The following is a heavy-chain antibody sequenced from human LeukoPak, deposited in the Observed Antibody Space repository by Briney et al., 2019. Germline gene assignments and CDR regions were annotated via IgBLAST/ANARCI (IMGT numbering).Heavy chain of an antibody. V-gene: IGHV4-59*01. J-gene: IGHJ4*02. Sequence: SETLSLTCTVSGGSISSYYWSWIRQPPGKGLEWIGYTYYSGSTNYNPSLKSRVTISVDTSKNQFSLKLSSVTAADTAVYYCARTRGYSYGSNFDYWGQGTLVTVSS. CDR1: GGSISSYY. D-gene: IGHD5-18*01. CDR3: ARTRGYSYGSNFDY. CDR2: TYYSGST.